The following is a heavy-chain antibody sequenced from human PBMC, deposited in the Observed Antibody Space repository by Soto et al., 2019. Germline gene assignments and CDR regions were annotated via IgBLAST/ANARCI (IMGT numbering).Heavy chain of an antibody. J-gene: IGHJ4*02. V-gene: IGHV1-69*13. CDR2: IIPIFGTA. CDR1: GGTFSSYA. CDR3: ASLFFSTVTTHFDY. D-gene: IGHD4-17*01. Sequence: SVKVSCKASGGTFSSYAISWVRQAPGQGLEWMGGIIPIFGTANYAQKFQGRVTITADESTSTAYMELSSLRSEDTAVYYCASLFFSTVTTHFDYWGQGTLVTVSS.